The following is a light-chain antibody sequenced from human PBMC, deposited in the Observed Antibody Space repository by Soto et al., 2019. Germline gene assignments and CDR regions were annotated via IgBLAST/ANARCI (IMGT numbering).Light chain of an antibody. J-gene: IGLJ3*02. CDR1: TGAVTTDHF. Sequence: QTVVTQEPSLTVSPGGTVTLTCGSSTGAVTTDHFPYWFQQKPGQAPRTLIYDTNNKYSWTPARFSGSLLGDKAALTLSGAQPEDEADHYCLLTYSGARVFGGGTKLTVL. CDR2: DTN. CDR3: LLTYSGARV. V-gene: IGLV7-46*01.